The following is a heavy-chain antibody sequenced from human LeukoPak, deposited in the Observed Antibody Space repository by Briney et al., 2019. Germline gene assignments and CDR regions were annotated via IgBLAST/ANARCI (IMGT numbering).Heavy chain of an antibody. CDR3: AKDMTTVLSWDY. CDR1: GFTFSSYA. Sequence: GGSLRLSCAASGFTFSSYAMSWVRQAPGKGLECVSAISGSGGSTYYADSVKGRFTISRDNSKNTLYLQMNSVRAEDTAVYYCAKDMTTVLSWDYWGQGTLVTVSS. V-gene: IGHV3-23*01. J-gene: IGHJ4*02. D-gene: IGHD4-17*01. CDR2: ISGSGGST.